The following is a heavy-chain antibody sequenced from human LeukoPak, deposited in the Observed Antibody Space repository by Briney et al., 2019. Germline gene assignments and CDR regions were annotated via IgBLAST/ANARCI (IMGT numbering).Heavy chain of an antibody. Sequence: SQTLSLTCTVSGASVNRGNYYWSWLGQHPGKGLEWIGYIHYSGPTYSNPSLRSRLTLSVDRSNNLLFLRLSSLTPADTGVHYCVRDCVATASCASGVCYTGGLAPWGQEPLVTLSS. CDR2: IHYSGPT. CDR1: GASVNRGNYY. D-gene: IGHD2-8*01. J-gene: IGHJ5*02. V-gene: IGHV4-31*03. CDR3: VRDCVATASCASGVCYTGGLAP.